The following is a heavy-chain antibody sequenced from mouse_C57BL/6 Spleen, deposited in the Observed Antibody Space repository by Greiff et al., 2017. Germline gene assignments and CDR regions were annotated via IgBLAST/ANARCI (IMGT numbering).Heavy chain of an antibody. CDR1: GYAFSSSW. CDR3: ARWGYYGSSPYYFDY. J-gene: IGHJ2*01. D-gene: IGHD1-1*01. CDR2: IYPGDGDT. V-gene: IGHV1-82*01. Sequence: VQLQQSGPELVKPGASVKISCKASGYAFSSSWMNWVKQRPGKGLEWIGRIYPGDGDTNYNGKFKGKATLTADKSSSTAYMQLSSLTSEDSAVYFCARWGYYGSSPYYFDYWGQGTTLTVSS.